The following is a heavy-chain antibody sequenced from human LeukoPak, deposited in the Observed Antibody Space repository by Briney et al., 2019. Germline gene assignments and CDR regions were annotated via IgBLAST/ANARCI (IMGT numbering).Heavy chain of an antibody. Sequence: GGSLRLSCAASGFTFSSYAMHWVRQAPGKGLEYVSGISNTGGNTYYTNSVKGRSTISRDNSKYTLFLQMGSLRPEGMAVYYCAREFSISLSFDQWGHGTLVTVSS. V-gene: IGHV3-64*01. J-gene: IGHJ4*03. CDR1: GFTFSSYA. D-gene: IGHD3-3*02. CDR2: ISNTGGNT. CDR3: AREFSISLSFDQ.